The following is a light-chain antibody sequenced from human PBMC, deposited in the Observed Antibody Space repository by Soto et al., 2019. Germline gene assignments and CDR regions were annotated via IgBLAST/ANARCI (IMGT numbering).Light chain of an antibody. CDR2: EGN. CDR1: NSDVGSSNL. J-gene: IGLJ1*01. V-gene: IGLV2-23*01. CDR3: CSFARAYTSYV. Sequence: QSALTQPASVSGSPGQSIAISCTGTNSDVGSSNLLSWYQQYPGKAPKLIIYEGNRRPSGISGRFSGSMSGNTASLTISGLQSEDDAEYYFCSFARAYTSYVFGTGTKVTVL.